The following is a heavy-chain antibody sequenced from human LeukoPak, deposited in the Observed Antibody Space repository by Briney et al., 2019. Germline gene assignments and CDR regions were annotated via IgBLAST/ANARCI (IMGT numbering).Heavy chain of an antibody. CDR1: GGSMNQYY. CDR3: AREARSGYEGFWSDP. J-gene: IGHJ5*02. Sequence: SETLSLTCTVSGGSMNQYYWSWIRQPAGKGLEWIGRIYSTGTTYYKPSLKSRVTMSVDTSHNQFFLKLNSVTAADTAVYYCAREARSGYEGFWSDPWGQGTVVTVSS. CDR2: IYSTGTT. D-gene: IGHD5-12*01. V-gene: IGHV4-4*07.